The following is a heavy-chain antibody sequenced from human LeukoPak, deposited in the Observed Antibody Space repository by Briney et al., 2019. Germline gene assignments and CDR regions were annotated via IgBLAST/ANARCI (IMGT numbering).Heavy chain of an antibody. CDR3: AKGSRITIFPPFDP. V-gene: IGHV3-23*01. D-gene: IGHD3-3*01. CDR1: GFTFSSYA. CDR2: ISGSGGST. Sequence: GGSLRLSCAASGFTFSSYAMSWVRQAPGKGLEWVSAISGSGGSTYYADSVKGRFTISGDNSKNTLYLQMNSLRAEDTAVYYCAKGSRITIFPPFDPWGQGTLVTVSS. J-gene: IGHJ5*02.